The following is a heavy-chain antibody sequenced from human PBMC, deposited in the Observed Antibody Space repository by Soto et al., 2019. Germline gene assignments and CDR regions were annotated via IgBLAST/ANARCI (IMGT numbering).Heavy chain of an antibody. Sequence: SETLSLTCAVYGGSFSGYYWSWIRQPPGKGLEWIGEINHSGSTNYNPSLKSRVTISVDTSKNQFSLKLSSVTAADTAVYYCARRRYDYVWGSYRPLDYWGQGTLVTVPQ. CDR1: GGSFSGYY. J-gene: IGHJ4*02. D-gene: IGHD3-16*02. V-gene: IGHV4-34*01. CDR3: ARRRYDYVWGSYRPLDY. CDR2: INHSGST.